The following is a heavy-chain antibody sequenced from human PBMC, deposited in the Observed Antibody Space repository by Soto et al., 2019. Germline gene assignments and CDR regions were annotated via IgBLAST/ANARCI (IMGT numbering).Heavy chain of an antibody. V-gene: IGHV4-4*07. Sequence: SETLSLTCTVSGGSISSYYWSWIRQPAGKGLEWIGRIYTSGSTNYNPSLKSRVTMSVDTSKNQFSLKLSSVTAADTAVYYCARDGVVTAPYYYGMDVWGQGTTVTVSS. J-gene: IGHJ6*02. CDR2: IYTSGST. CDR3: ARDGVVTAPYYYGMDV. CDR1: GGSISSYY. D-gene: IGHD2-21*02.